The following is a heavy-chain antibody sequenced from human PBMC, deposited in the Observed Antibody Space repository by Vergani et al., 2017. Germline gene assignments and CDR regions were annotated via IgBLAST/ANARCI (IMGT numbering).Heavy chain of an antibody. CDR2: ISWNSGSI. J-gene: IGHJ6*03. CDR1: GFTFAAYA. V-gene: IGHV3-9*01. Sequence: EVQLVESGGGLVQPGRSLRLSCEASGFTFAAYALHGVRQAPGKGLEWVSGISWNSGSIGYADSVKGRFTISRDNAKNSLYLQMNSLRAEDTALYYCARGDFWSGYDPHYYYYYNRDVWGKGTMVTVSS. CDR3: ARGDFWSGYDPHYYYYYNRDV. D-gene: IGHD3-3*01.